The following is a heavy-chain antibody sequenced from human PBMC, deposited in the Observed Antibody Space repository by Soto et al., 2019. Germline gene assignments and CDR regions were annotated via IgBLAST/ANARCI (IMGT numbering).Heavy chain of an antibody. D-gene: IGHD3-10*01. Sequence: GGSLRLSCAASGFTFSSYGMHWVRQAPGKGLEWVAVIWYDGSNKYYADSVKGRFTISRDNSKNTLYLQMDSLRAEDTAVYYCARDSEPVLLWFGESRGPFDYWGQGTLVTVSS. CDR2: IWYDGSNK. J-gene: IGHJ4*02. CDR3: ARDSEPVLLWFGESRGPFDY. V-gene: IGHV3-33*01. CDR1: GFTFSSYG.